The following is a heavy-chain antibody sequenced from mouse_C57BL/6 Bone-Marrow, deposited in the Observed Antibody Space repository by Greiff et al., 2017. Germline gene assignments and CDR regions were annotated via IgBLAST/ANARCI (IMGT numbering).Heavy chain of an antibody. CDR3: ERGDDYDYAMDY. CDR1: GYSFTDYN. CDR2: INPNYGTT. V-gene: IGHV1-39*01. D-gene: IGHD2-4*01. Sequence: VQLKESGPELVKPGASVKISCKASGYSFTDYNMNWVKQSNGKSLEWLGVINPNYGTTSYNQKFKGKATLTVDQSSSTAYMQLNSLTSEDSAVYYCERGDDYDYAMDYWGQGTSVTVSS. J-gene: IGHJ4*01.